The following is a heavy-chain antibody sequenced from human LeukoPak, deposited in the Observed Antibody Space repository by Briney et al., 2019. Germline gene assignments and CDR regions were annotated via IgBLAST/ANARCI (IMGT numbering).Heavy chain of an antibody. CDR3: AIRIAAAGTPNDY. CDR1: GGSFSGYY. D-gene: IGHD6-13*01. Sequence: SETLSLTCAVYGGSFSGYYWSWIRQPPGKGLEWIGEINHSGSTNYNPSLKSRVTISVDTSKNQFSLKLSSVTAAGTAVYYCAIRIAAAGTPNDYWGQGTLVTVSS. CDR2: INHSGST. J-gene: IGHJ4*02. V-gene: IGHV4-34*01.